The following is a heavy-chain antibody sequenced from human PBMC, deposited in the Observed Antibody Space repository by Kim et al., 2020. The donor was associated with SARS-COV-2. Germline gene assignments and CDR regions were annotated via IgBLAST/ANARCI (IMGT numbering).Heavy chain of an antibody. CDR2: ISSSGSTI. CDR1: GFTFSSYE. CDR3: ARALYDSSGYYPNFDY. J-gene: IGHJ4*02. V-gene: IGHV3-48*03. D-gene: IGHD3-22*01. Sequence: GGSLRLSCAASGFTFSSYEMNWARQAPGKGLEWVSYISSSGSTIYYADSVKGRFTISRDNAKNSLYLQMNSLRAEDTAVYYCARALYDSSGYYPNFDYWGQGTLVTVSS.